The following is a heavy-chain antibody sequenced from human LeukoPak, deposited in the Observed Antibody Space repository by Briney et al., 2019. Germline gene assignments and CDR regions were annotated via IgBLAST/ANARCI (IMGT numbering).Heavy chain of an antibody. J-gene: IGHJ4*02. V-gene: IGHV3-15*01. D-gene: IGHD5-18*01. CDR2: IKSKTDGETT. Sequence: GGSLRLSCAASGFTFSNAWMSWVRQAPGKGLEWVGRIKSKTDGETTDYAAPVKGRFTISRDDSKNTLYLQMNSLKTEDTAVYYYTPCGYSYGPLYYFDYWGQGTLVTVSS. CDR1: GFTFSNAW. CDR3: TPCGYSYGPLYYFDY.